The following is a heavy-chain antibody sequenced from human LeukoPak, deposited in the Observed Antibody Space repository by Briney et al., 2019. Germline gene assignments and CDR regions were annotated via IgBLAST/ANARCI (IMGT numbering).Heavy chain of an antibody. V-gene: IGHV1-46*01. CDR3: AREAKEDRAYDFWSGYIY. D-gene: IGHD3-3*01. CDR1: GYTFTSYY. CDR2: INPSGGST. J-gene: IGHJ4*02. Sequence: GASVKVSCKASGYTFTSYYMHWVRQAPGQGLEWMGIINPSGGSTSYAQKFQGRVTMTRDTSTSTVYMELSSLRSEDTAVYYCAREAKEDRAYDFWSGYIYWGQGTLVTVSP.